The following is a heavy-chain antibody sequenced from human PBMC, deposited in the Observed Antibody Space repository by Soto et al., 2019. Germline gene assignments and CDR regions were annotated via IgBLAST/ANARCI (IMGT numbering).Heavy chain of an antibody. D-gene: IGHD3-10*01. CDR3: ASRKSSPYFDY. Sequence: SETLSLTCAVSDDTISTGGYTWAWIRQPAGKALEWIGHTYHSGNPYYNPSLKSRVIISVDRSKNQFSLKLSSVTAADTAVYYCASRKSSPYFDYWGQGTLVTVSS. CDR1: DDTISTGGYT. CDR2: TYHSGNP. J-gene: IGHJ4*02. V-gene: IGHV4-30-2*01.